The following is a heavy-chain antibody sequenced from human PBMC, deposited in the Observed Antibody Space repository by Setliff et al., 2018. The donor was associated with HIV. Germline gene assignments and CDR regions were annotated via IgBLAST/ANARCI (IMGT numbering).Heavy chain of an antibody. J-gene: IGHJ4*02. CDR3: ARASRWGSIPFDY. D-gene: IGHD2-21*01. V-gene: IGHV4-34*01. CDR2: INHSGST. CDR1: GGSFSGYY. Sequence: PSETLSLTCAVYGGSFSGYYWSWIRQPPGKGLEWIGEINHSGSTNYNPSLKSRVTISVDTSKNQFSLKLNSVTAADTAVYFCARASRWGSIPFDYWGQGTLVTVSS.